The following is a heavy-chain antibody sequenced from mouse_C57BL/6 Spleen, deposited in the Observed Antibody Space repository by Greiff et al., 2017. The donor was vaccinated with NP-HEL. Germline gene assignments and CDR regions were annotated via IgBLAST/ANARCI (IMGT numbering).Heavy chain of an antibody. CDR2: IYPGDGDT. D-gene: IGHD1-1*01. Sequence: VQLQQSGPELVKPGASVKISCKASGYAFSSSWMNWVKQRPGKGLEWIGRIYPGDGDTNYNGKFKGKATLTADKSSSTAYMQLSSLTSEDSAVYFCARARGYYGSSWFAYWGQGTLVTVSA. V-gene: IGHV1-82*01. CDR1: GYAFSSSW. CDR3: ARARGYYGSSWFAY. J-gene: IGHJ3*01.